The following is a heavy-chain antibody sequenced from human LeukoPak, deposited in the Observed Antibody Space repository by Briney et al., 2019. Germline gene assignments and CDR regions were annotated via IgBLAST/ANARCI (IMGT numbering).Heavy chain of an antibody. CDR3: ASRGPYSSGCYDCDY. D-gene: IGHD6-19*01. CDR1: GGSFSGYY. J-gene: IGHJ4*02. CDR2: INHSGST. V-gene: IGHV4-34*01. Sequence: SETLSLTCAVYGGSFSGYYWSWIRQPPGKGLEWIGEINHSGSTNYNPSLKSRVTISVDTSKNQFSLKLSSVTAADTAVYYCASRGPYSSGCYDCDYWGQGTLVTVS.